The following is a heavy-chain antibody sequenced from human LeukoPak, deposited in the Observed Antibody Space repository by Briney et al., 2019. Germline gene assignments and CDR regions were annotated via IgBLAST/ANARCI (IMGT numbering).Heavy chain of an antibody. Sequence: SETLSLTCTVSGGSISSSSYYWGWIRQPPGKGLEWMGSIHYSGSTYYNPSLKSRVTISVDTSKNQFSLKLSSVTAADTAVYYCARLNYYDSSGYYYAHYFDYWGQGTLVTVSS. CDR2: IHYSGST. CDR3: ARLNYYDSSGYYYAHYFDY. CDR1: GGSISSSSYY. D-gene: IGHD3-22*01. J-gene: IGHJ4*02. V-gene: IGHV4-39*01.